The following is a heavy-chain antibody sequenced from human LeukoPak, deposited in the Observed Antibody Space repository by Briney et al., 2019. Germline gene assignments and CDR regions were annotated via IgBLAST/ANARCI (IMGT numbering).Heavy chain of an antibody. CDR3: ASCRGGSCYPTYYFGY. Sequence: GGSLRLSCAASGFTFSSYSMNWVRQAPGKGLEWVSYISSSSNYIYYADSVKGRFTISRDNAKNSLYLQMDSLRAEDTAVYYCASCRGGSCYPTYYFGYWGQGTLVTVSS. V-gene: IGHV3-21*05. CDR1: GFTFSSYS. D-gene: IGHD2-15*01. CDR2: ISSSSNYI. J-gene: IGHJ4*02.